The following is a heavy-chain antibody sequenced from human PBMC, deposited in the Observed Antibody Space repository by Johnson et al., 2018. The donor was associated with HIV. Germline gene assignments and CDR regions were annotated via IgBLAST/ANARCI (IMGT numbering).Heavy chain of an antibody. Sequence: QVQLVESGGGLIQPGGSLRLSCAASGFTFSSYGMHWVRQAPGKGLEWVAVISYDGSNKYYADSVKGRFSISRDNSKNTLYLQMNSLRVEDTAVYYCARVGYHDAFDIWGQGTMVTVSS. J-gene: IGHJ3*02. CDR1: GFTFSSYG. D-gene: IGHD3-16*02. CDR2: ISYDGSNK. V-gene: IGHV3-30*03. CDR3: ARVGYHDAFDI.